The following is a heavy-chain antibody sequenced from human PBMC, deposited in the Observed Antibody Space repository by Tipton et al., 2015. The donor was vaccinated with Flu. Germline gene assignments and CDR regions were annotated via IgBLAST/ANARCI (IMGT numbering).Heavy chain of an antibody. CDR1: GGSISSGSYY. CDR3: ARRDYSNYVSEPKNWFHP. V-gene: IGHV4-61*02. CDR2: IYTSGST. Sequence: TLSLTCTVSGGSISSGSYYWSWIRQPAGKGLEWIGRIYTSGSTNYNPSLKSRVTISVDTSKNQFSLKLSSVTAADTAVYYCARRDYSNYVSEPKNWFHPWGQGALVTVSP. D-gene: IGHD4-11*01. J-gene: IGHJ5*02.